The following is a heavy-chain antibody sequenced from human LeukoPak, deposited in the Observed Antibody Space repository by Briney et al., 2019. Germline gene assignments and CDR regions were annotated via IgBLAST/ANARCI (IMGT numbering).Heavy chain of an antibody. Sequence: RGESLKISCKGSGYSFTSYWIGWVRQMPGKGLELMGIIYPGDSDIRYSPTFQGQVTISADKSISTAYLQWSSLKASDTAMYYCTRRRSHDYSNYAQYYFDYWGQGTLVTVSS. V-gene: IGHV5-51*01. CDR1: GYSFTSYW. CDR3: TRRRSHDYSNYAQYYFDY. CDR2: IYPGDSDI. J-gene: IGHJ4*02. D-gene: IGHD4-11*01.